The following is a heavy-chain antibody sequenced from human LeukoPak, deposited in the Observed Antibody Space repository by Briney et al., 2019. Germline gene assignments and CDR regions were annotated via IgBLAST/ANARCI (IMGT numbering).Heavy chain of an antibody. Sequence: ASVNVPCMASGYTFTSYYMHWVRQAPGQGLEWMGLINPSGGSTSYAQKFQGRVTMTRDMSTSTVYMELSSLRSEDTAVYYCARDNSVGDYAWWFDPWGQGTLVTVSA. CDR1: GYTFTSYY. CDR3: ARDNSVGDYAWWFDP. D-gene: IGHD1-26*01. V-gene: IGHV1-46*01. CDR2: INPSGGST. J-gene: IGHJ5*02.